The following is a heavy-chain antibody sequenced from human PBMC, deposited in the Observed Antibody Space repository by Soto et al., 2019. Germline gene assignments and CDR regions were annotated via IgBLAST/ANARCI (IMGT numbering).Heavy chain of an antibody. Sequence: RLSCAASGFTFSSYAMHWVRQAPGKGLEWVAVISYDGSNKYYADSVKGRFTISRDNSKNTLYLQMNSLRAEDTAVYYCARDRPGVVTTHSYYGMDVCGQGPTVTV. D-gene: IGHD2-21*02. J-gene: IGHJ6*02. CDR1: GFTFSSYA. CDR2: ISYDGSNK. V-gene: IGHV3-30-3*01. CDR3: ARDRPGVVTTHSYYGMDV.